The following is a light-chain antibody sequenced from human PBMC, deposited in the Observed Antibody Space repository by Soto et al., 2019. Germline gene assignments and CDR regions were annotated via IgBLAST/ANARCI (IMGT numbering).Light chain of an antibody. J-gene: IGLJ1*01. V-gene: IGLV2-14*03. CDR1: SSDVGGYNY. CDR2: YVK. Sequence: QSALTQPASVSGSPGQSITISCTGTSSDVGGYNYVSWYQLHPGKAPKVMIYYVKHRPSGVSNRFSASKSGNTAFLNISGLQAEDEAGYSCDSYTSSRSYVFGSVTKLTVL. CDR3: DSYTSSRSYV.